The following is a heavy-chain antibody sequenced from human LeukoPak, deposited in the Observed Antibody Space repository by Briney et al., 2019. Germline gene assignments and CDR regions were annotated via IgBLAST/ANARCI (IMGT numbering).Heavy chain of an antibody. CDR2: INHSGST. CDR3: ATRGSGWYRGWFDP. CDR1: GGSISSSDYY. Sequence: KSSETLSLTCTVSGGSISSSDYYWSWIRQPPGKGLEWIGEINHSGSTNYNPSLKSRVTISVDTSKNQFSLKLSSVTAADTAVYYCATRGSGWYRGWFDPWGQGTLVTVSS. D-gene: IGHD6-19*01. V-gene: IGHV4-39*07. J-gene: IGHJ5*02.